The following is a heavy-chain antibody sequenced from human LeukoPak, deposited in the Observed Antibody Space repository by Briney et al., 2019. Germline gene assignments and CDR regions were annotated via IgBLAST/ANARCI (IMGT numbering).Heavy chain of an antibody. CDR1: GFTFSSYG. CDR2: IWCDGSNK. D-gene: IGHD2-2*01. Sequence: GGSLRLSCAASGFTFSSYGMHWVRQAPGKGLEWVAVIWCDGSNKYYADSVKGRFTISRDNSKNTLYLQMNSLRAEDTAVYYCAGGSSRALYYYGMDVWGKGTTVTVSS. J-gene: IGHJ6*04. CDR3: AGGSSRALYYYGMDV. V-gene: IGHV3-33*01.